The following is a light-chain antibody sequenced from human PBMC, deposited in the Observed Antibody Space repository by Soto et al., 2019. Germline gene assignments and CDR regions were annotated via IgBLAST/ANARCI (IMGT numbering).Light chain of an antibody. Sequence: QSALTQPASVSGSPGQSIAISCTGTSSDVGGYNYVSWYQQLPGKAPKLLISEVSNRPSGVSHRFSGSKSGNTASLTISGLQXXXEXDXYCSSYRTGGPFVFGTGTKVTVL. J-gene: IGLJ1*01. CDR3: SSYRTGGPFV. V-gene: IGLV2-14*01. CDR2: EVS. CDR1: SSDVGGYNY.